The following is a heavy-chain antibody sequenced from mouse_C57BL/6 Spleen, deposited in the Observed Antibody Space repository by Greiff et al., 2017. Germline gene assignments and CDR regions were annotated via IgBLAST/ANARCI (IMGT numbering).Heavy chain of an antibody. CDR1: GFNIKDYY. D-gene: IGHD2-4*01. V-gene: IGHV14-1*01. CDR3: TQGRLSRVDY. J-gene: IGHJ2*01. Sequence: EVQLQQSGAELVRPGASVKLSCTASGFNIKDYYMHWVKQRPEQGLEWIGRIDPEDGDTEYAPQFQGKATMTADTSSNTAYLQLSSLTAEDSAVYYCTQGRLSRVDYGGQGTTRTVSS. CDR2: IDPEDGDT.